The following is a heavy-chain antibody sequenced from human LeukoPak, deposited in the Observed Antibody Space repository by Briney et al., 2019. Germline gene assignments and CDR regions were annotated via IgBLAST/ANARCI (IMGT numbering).Heavy chain of an antibody. CDR1: GASISSDY. Sequence: KPSETLSLTCTVSGASISSDYWTWIRQPPGMGXXXXXXIYYSGTTNYNPSLKSRVTMSVDTSRHQFSLELPSVTAADSAVYYCARYLRQPGTFYLDHWGQGTLVTVSS. CDR2: IYYSGTT. J-gene: IGHJ4*02. V-gene: IGHV4-59*13. CDR3: ARYLRQPGTFYLDH. D-gene: IGHD3-16*01.